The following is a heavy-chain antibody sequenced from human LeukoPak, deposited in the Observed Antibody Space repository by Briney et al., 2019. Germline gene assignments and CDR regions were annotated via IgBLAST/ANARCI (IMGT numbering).Heavy chain of an antibody. V-gene: IGHV1-69*05. Sequence: GSSVKVSCKASGATFTSYAISWVRQAPGQGLEWMGGIIPNFGTANYAQKFQGRGTITTDESTSTAYMELSSLRSADTSVYYCARDREGYYDSSGYLEIDYWGRGTLVSVCS. CDR2: IIPNFGTA. CDR3: ARDREGYYDSSGYLEIDY. J-gene: IGHJ4*02. D-gene: IGHD3-22*01. CDR1: GATFTSYA.